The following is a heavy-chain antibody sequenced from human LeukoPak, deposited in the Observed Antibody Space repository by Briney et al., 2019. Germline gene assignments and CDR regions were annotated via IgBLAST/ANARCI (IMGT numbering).Heavy chain of an antibody. J-gene: IGHJ4*02. CDR3: ARIPYYYDNSGRGYFDY. Sequence: ASVKVSCKTSGYTFTGYYMHWVRQAPGQGLEWMGWINPNSGGTRYAQKFQGRVTMTRDTSISTASMELTRLRSDDTAVYYCARIPYYYDNSGRGYFDYWGQGTLVTVSS. D-gene: IGHD3-22*01. V-gene: IGHV1-2*02. CDR2: INPNSGGT. CDR1: GYTFTGYY.